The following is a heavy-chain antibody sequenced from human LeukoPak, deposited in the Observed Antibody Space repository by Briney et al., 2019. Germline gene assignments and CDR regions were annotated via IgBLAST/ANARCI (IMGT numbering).Heavy chain of an antibody. D-gene: IGHD1-26*01. J-gene: IGHJ4*02. Sequence: GGSLRLSCAASGFTFISYAMSWVRQAPGEGLDWVSAISGNGSSTYYADSVKGRFTISRDNAKNSLYLQMNSLRDEDTAVYYCARDKSSNVVGDTDFDYWGQGTLVTVSS. CDR3: ARDKSSNVVGDTDFDY. CDR2: ISGNGSST. V-gene: IGHV3-23*01. CDR1: GFTFISYA.